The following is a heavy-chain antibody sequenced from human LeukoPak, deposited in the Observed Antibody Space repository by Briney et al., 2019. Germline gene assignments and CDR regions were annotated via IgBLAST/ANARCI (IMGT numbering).Heavy chain of an antibody. D-gene: IGHD3-10*01. Sequence: ASVKVSCKASGYTFTSYGISWVRQAPGQGLEWMGWISAYNGNTNYAQKLQGRVTMTTDTSTSKAYMELRSLRSDDTAVYYCARGSLLWFGELPHYYYYYGMDVWGQGTTVTVSS. V-gene: IGHV1-18*01. CDR3: ARGSLLWFGELPHYYYYYGMDV. CDR2: ISAYNGNT. J-gene: IGHJ6*02. CDR1: GYTFTSYG.